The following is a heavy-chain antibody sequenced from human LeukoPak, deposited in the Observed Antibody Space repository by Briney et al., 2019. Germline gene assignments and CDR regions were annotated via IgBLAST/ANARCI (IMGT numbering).Heavy chain of an antibody. V-gene: IGHV3-53*01. CDR3: ARGGPRGSWPRFDP. D-gene: IGHD6-13*01. J-gene: IGHJ5*02. CDR2: IYGDGST. CDR1: GFTVSTNY. Sequence: PGGFLRLSCAVSGFTVSTNYMTWVRQAPGKGLEWVSVIYGDGSTYYADSVKGRFTISRDNSKNTLYLQMNSLRAEDAAVYYCARGGPRGSWPRFDPWGQGTLVTVSS.